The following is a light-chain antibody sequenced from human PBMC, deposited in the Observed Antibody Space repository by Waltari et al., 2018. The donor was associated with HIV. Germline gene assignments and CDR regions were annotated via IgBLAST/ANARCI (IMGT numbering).Light chain of an antibody. CDR2: WAS. J-gene: IGKJ4*01. CDR1: RTVLYSSDNRNY. V-gene: IGKV4-1*01. CDR3: QQYFRIPPT. Sequence: DIVMTQPPDFLPASLGERATISCRSRRTVLYSSDNRNYLAWYQQKPRQPPKLLISWASTRESGVPDRFSGSGSGTDFTLTITRLQAEDVALYHCQQYFRIPPTFGGGTKVEIK.